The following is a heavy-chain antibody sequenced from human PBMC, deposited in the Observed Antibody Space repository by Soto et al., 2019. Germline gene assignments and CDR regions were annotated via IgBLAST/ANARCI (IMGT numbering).Heavy chain of an antibody. J-gene: IGHJ4*02. V-gene: IGHV3-48*02. D-gene: IGHD6-19*01. Sequence: EVQLVESGGGSVQPGVSLRLSCAASGFTFSTFSMNWVRQAPGRGLEWISYISGGGRPISYADSVKGRFTISRHNAKNHLHLQIDSLAYRETTVDYCATDRGWAFDSWGQGTLVTVSS. CDR3: ATDRGWAFDS. CDR2: ISGGGRPI. CDR1: GFTFSTFS.